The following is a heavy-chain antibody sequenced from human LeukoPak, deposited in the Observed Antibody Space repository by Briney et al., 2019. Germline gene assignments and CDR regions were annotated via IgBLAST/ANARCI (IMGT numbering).Heavy chain of an antibody. CDR2: IYHSGST. CDR1: GGSISSSNW. D-gene: IGHD2-21*02. J-gene: IGHJ4*02. Sequence: SETLSLTCAVSGGSISSSNWWSWVRQPPGKGLEWIGEIYHSGSTNYNPSLKSRVTISVDKSKNQFSLKLSSVTAADTAVYYCARLAYCGGDCYSTVDYWGQGTLVTVSS. V-gene: IGHV4-4*02. CDR3: ARLAYCGGDCYSTVDY.